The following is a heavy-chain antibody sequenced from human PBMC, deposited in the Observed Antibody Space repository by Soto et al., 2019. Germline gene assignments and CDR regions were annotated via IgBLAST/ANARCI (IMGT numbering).Heavy chain of an antibody. V-gene: IGHV3-11*01. CDR1: GFAFSDYY. J-gene: IGHJ5*02. CDR2: ISRSGTTI. Sequence: NPGGSLRLSCAASGFAFSDYYMSWIRQAPGKGLEWVSYISRSGTTIYYADSVKGRFTISRDNAKNSLYLQMNSLRAEDTAVYYCASSHNWNDLFDPWGQGTLVTVPS. D-gene: IGHD1-20*01. CDR3: ASSHNWNDLFDP.